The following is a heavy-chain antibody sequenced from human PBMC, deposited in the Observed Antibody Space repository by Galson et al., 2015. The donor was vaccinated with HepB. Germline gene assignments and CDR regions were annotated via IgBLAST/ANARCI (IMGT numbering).Heavy chain of an antibody. Sequence: SLRLSCAASGFTFSVYTFHWVRQAPGQGLEWVAAISYDGTEKFFADSVKGRFTISRDNSKDTLYLQINSLRPEDTAVFYCARVQGTHANDCGVVVCGQGTTVTVSS. J-gene: IGHJ6*02. CDR2: ISYDGTEK. CDR3: ARVQGTHANDCGVVV. CDR1: GFTFSVYT. D-gene: IGHD3-10*01. V-gene: IGHV3-30-3*01.